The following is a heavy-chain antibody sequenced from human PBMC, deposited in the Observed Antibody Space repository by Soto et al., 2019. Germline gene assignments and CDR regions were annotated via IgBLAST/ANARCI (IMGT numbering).Heavy chain of an antibody. J-gene: IGHJ4*02. CDR1: GFTCSGYA. CDR3: AKDGLYYDIFTGYHAYFDD. V-gene: IGHV3-23*01. Sequence: PGRLLRLSYAASGFTCSGYALSWVRQAPGKGLEWVSALSGSVGSTYYADAVQGRFTISRDNSKNTLYLQMNSLRAEDTAVHSCAKDGLYYDIFTGYHAYFDDWGQGTLVTVSS. D-gene: IGHD3-9*01. CDR2: LSGSVGST.